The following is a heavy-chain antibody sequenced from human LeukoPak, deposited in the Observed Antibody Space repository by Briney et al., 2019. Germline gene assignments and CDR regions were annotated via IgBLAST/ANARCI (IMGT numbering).Heavy chain of an antibody. CDR1: GGSFSGYY. CDR2: INHSGST. V-gene: IGHV4-34*01. J-gene: IGHJ4*02. D-gene: IGHD3-22*01. CDR3: ARGHTYYYDSSGPDY. Sequence: PSETLSLTCAVYGGSFSGYYWSWIRQPPGKGLEWIGEINHSGSTNYNPSLKSRVTISVDTSKNQFSLNLSSVTAADTAVYYCARGHTYYYDSSGPDYWGQGTLVTVSS.